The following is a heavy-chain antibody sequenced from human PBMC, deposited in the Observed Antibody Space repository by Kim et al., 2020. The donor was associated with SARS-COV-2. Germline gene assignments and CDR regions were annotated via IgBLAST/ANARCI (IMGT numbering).Heavy chain of an antibody. D-gene: IGHD3-9*01. CDR2: MNPNSGNT. J-gene: IGHJ4*02. Sequence: ASVKVSCKASGYTFTSYDINWVRQATGQGLEWMGWMNPNSGNTGYAQKFQGRVTMTRNTSISTAYMELSSLRSEDTAVYYCARGIVFRYFDWLLRRPTNYYFDYWGQGTLVTVSS. CDR3: ARGIVFRYFDWLLRRPTNYYFDY. CDR1: GYTFTSYD. V-gene: IGHV1-8*01.